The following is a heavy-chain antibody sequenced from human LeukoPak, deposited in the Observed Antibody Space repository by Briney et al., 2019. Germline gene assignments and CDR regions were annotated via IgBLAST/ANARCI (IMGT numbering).Heavy chain of an antibody. J-gene: IGHJ4*02. CDR2: INHSGST. Sequence: SETLSLTCTVSGGSISSSSYYWGWIRQPPGKGLEWIGEINHSGSTNYNPSLKSRVTISVDTSKNQFSLKLSSVTAADTAVYSCASFFCTSALCYYLDYWGQGTLVTVSS. D-gene: IGHD2-8*01. V-gene: IGHV4-39*07. CDR3: ASFFCTSALCYYLDY. CDR1: GGSISSSSYY.